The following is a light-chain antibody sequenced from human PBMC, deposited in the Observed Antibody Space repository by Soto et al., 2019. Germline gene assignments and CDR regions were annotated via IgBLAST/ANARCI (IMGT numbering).Light chain of an antibody. CDR3: SSYAGSYTYV. CDR2: DVI. J-gene: IGLJ1*01. CDR1: SSDVGGYNH. Sequence: QSALTQPRSVSGSPGQSVTISCTGTSSDVGGYNHVSWYQQRPGKAPKLMIYDVIKRPSGVPDRFSGSKSDNTASLTISGLQAEDEADYYCSSYAGSYTYVFATGTQLTVL. V-gene: IGLV2-11*01.